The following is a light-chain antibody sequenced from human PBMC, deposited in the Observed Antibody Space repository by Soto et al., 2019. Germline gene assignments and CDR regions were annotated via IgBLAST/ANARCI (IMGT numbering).Light chain of an antibody. CDR3: QQFSSYPLT. Sequence: EIVLTQSPGTLSLSPGERATLSCRASQSVSSSYLAWYQQKPGQAPRLLIYDASSRATGIPDRFSGGGSGTDFTLTISRPEPEDFAVYYCQQFSSYPLTFGGGTKV. J-gene: IGKJ4*01. V-gene: IGKV3-20*01. CDR1: QSVSSSY. CDR2: DAS.